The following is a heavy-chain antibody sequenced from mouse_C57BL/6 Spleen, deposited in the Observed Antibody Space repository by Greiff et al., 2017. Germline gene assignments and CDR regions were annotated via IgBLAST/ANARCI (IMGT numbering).Heavy chain of an antibody. D-gene: IGHD1-1*01. J-gene: IGHJ2*01. CDR3: AREKVTTVPNSDN. Sequence: VHLHQPGAELVKPGASVKMSCKASGYTFTSYWITWVKQRPGQGLEWIGDIYPGSGSTNYNEKFKSKATLTVDTSSSTAYMHLSSLTSEDSAVYYCAREKVTTVPNSDNGGQGTTRTVAS. CDR1: GYTFTSYW. CDR2: IYPGSGST. V-gene: IGHV1-55*01.